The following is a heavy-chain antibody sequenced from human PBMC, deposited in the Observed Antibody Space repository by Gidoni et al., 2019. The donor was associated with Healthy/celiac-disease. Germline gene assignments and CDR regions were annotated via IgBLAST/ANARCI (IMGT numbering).Heavy chain of an antibody. CDR1: GGSFSGYY. J-gene: IGHJ6*02. V-gene: IGHV4-34*01. Sequence: QVQLQQWGAGLLKPSETLSLTCAVYGGSFSGYYWSWIRQPPWKGLEWIGEINHSGSTNYNPSLKSRVTISVDTSKNQFSLKLSSVTAADTAVYYCARGRGAITMVRGRANYYGMDVWGQGTTVTVSS. CDR3: ARGRGAITMVRGRANYYGMDV. D-gene: IGHD3-10*01. CDR2: INHSGST.